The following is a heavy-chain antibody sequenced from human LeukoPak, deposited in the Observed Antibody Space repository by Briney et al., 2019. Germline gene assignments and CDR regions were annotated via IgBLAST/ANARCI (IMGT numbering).Heavy chain of an antibody. V-gene: IGHV3-11*06. CDR3: ARPMTTVTTIDY. CDR2: ISSSSSYT. Sequence: GGSLRLSCAASGFTFSDYYMSWIRQAPGKGLEWVSYISSSSSYTNYADSVKGRFTISRDNAKNSLYLQMNSLRAEDTAVYYCARPMTTVTTIDYWGQEPWSPSPQ. CDR1: GFTFSDYY. J-gene: IGHJ4*01. D-gene: IGHD4-17*01.